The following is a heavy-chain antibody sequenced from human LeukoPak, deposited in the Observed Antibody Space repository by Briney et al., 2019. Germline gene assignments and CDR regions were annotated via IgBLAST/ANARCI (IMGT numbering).Heavy chain of an antibody. J-gene: IGHJ5*02. CDR1: GYTFTSYG. Sequence: GASVKVSCKASGYTFTSYGISWVRQAPGQGGEWMGWVSAYNGNTNYAQKLQGRVTMTTDTSTSTAYMELRSLRSDDTAVYYCARALEVVPAAILSGWFDPWGQGTLVTVSS. CDR3: ARALEVVPAAILSGWFDP. D-gene: IGHD2-2*02. V-gene: IGHV1-18*01. CDR2: VSAYNGNT.